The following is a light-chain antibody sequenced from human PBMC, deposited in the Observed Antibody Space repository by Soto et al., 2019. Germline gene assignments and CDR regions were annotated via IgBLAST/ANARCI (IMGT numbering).Light chain of an antibody. CDR2: VAS. CDR1: QGLSNY. V-gene: IGKV1-27*01. Sequence: DIQMTQSPSSLSASVGDRVTITCRASQGLSNYLAWYQQQPGKVPKLLIYVASTLQSVVPSRFSGSGSGTDFTHTISSLQPGDVATYYCHKYNSAPWTFGQGTKVEIK. CDR3: HKYNSAPWT. J-gene: IGKJ1*01.